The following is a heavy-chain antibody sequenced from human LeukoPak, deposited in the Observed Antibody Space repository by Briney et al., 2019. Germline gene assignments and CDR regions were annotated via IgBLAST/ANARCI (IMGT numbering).Heavy chain of an antibody. CDR1: GFTFSSYA. D-gene: IGHD3-22*01. Sequence: GGSLRLSCAASGFTFSSYAMSWVRQAPGKGLEWVSAISGSGGSTYYADSVKGRFTISRDNSKNTLYLQMNSLRAEDTAVYYCAKSLPGNRYYYDSTIGWFDPWGQGTLVTVSS. V-gene: IGHV3-23*01. J-gene: IGHJ5*02. CDR3: AKSLPGNRYYYDSTIGWFDP. CDR2: ISGSGGST.